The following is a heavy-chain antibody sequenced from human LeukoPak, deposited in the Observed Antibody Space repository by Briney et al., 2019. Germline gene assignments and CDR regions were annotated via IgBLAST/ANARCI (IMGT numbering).Heavy chain of an antibody. D-gene: IGHD2-2*01. CDR1: GFTFSSYW. Sequence: GGSLRLSCAASGFTFSSYWMNWVRQAPGKGLEWVANINQDGSEKYYVDSVKGRFTISRDIARNSLYLQMNSLRAEDTAVYYCANSPKALGYCSGTSCYGWGQGTLVTVSS. V-gene: IGHV3-7*01. CDR3: ANSPKALGYCSGTSCYG. J-gene: IGHJ4*02. CDR2: INQDGSEK.